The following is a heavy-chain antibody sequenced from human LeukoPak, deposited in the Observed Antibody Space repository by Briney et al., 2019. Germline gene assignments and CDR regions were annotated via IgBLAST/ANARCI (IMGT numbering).Heavy chain of an antibody. J-gene: IGHJ5*02. CDR1: GFTFSSYG. CDR2: IRYDGSNK. D-gene: IGHD1-14*01. V-gene: IGHV3-30*02. CDR3: AEDIGRDHHWFDP. Sequence: PGGSLRLSCAASGFTFSSYGMHWARQAPGKGLEWVAFIRYDGSNKYYADSVKGRFTISRDNSKNTLYLQMNSLRAEDTAVYYCAEDIGRDHHWFDPWGQGTLVTVSS.